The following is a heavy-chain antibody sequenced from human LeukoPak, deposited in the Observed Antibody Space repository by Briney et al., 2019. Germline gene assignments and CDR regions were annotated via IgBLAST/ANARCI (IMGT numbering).Heavy chain of an antibody. V-gene: IGHV1-46*01. CDR3: ARRSSWARGGYYYMDV. J-gene: IGHJ6*03. CDR1: GYTFTSCY. CDR2: INPSGGST. D-gene: IGHD6-13*01. Sequence: GASVKVSCKASGYTFTSCYMHWVRQAPGQGLEWMGIINPSGGSTSYAQKFQGRVTMTRDMSTSTVYMELSSLRSEDTAVYYCARRSSWARGGYYYMDVWGKGTTVTVSS.